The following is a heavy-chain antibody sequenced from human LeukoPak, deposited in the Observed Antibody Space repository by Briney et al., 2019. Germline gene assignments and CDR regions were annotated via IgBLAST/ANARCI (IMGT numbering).Heavy chain of an antibody. J-gene: IGHJ4*02. CDR2: IYAGNSDT. CDR3: AILNHPDGRVY. CDR1: GYSFPNYW. Sequence: GDSLTISCETSGYSFPNYWIGWVRQVPGKGLEWMAIIYAGNSDTKYSPSFQGQVSISTDRSISTAYLQWSSLQASDTAIYYCAILNHPDGRVYWGQGTLVTVSS. D-gene: IGHD5-24*01. V-gene: IGHV5-51*01.